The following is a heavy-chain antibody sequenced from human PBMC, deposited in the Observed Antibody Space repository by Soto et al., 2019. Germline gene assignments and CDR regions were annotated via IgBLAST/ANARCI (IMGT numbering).Heavy chain of an antibody. J-gene: IGHJ5*02. Sequence: PSETLSLTCSVSGVSTSSSDYYWTWIRQPPGKGLEWIGYIYYRGSTYNNPSLKSRITISVDTSKNQFSLKLSSVTAADTAVYYCARSGSGGSGLDWFDPWGQGTLVTVSS. CDR2: IYYRGST. CDR3: ARSGSGGSGLDWFDP. D-gene: IGHD3-10*01. V-gene: IGHV4-30-4*01. CDR1: GVSTSSSDYY.